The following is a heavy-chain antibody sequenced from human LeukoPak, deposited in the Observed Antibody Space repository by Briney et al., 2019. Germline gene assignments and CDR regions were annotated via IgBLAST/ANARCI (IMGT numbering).Heavy chain of an antibody. CDR3: AKDLLAVPATTGS. CDR1: GFTFHDYA. Sequence: PGGSLRLSCEASGFTFHDYAMHWVRQAPGKGLEWVSDISWNNGLIGYGDSVRGRFTISRDNAKNSLYLQMNSLRPEDTAFYYCAKDLLAVPATTGSWGQGTLVTVSS. CDR2: ISWNNGLI. D-gene: IGHD3-9*01. J-gene: IGHJ4*02. V-gene: IGHV3-9*01.